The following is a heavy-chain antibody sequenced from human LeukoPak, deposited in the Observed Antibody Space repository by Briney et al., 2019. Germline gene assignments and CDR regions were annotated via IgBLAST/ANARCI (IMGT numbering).Heavy chain of an antibody. V-gene: IGHV3-21*01. CDR1: GLTFSSYS. D-gene: IGHD2/OR15-2a*01. CDR3: ATSPLWGYAFDI. CDR2: ISSSSTYI. J-gene: IGHJ3*02. Sequence: GGSLSLSCAASGLTFSSYSMNWVRQAPGKGLEWVSSISSSSTYIFYADSVKGRFTISRDNAKNSLYLQMNSLRAEDTAVYYCATSPLWGYAFDIWGQGTVVTVSS.